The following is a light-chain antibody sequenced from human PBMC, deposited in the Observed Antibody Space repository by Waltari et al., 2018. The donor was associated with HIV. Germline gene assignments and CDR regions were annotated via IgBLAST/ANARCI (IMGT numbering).Light chain of an antibody. V-gene: IGLV1-44*01. Sequence: QSVLTQPPSASGTPGQRVTFSCSGSSSNIGSNPVDWYQKLPGTAPRLLIYNNNQRPSGVPDRFSGFKSGTSASLAISGLQSEDEADYYCAAWDDSLNGHVLFGGGTKLTVL. CDR1: SSNIGSNP. J-gene: IGLJ2*01. CDR2: NNN. CDR3: AAWDDSLNGHVL.